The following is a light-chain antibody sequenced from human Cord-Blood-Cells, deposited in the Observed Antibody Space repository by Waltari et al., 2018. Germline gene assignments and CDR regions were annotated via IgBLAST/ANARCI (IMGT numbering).Light chain of an antibody. CDR1: QSLLHSNGYNY. J-gene: IGKJ2*01. CDR3: MQALQTPYT. Sequence: DIVMTQSPLSLPVTPGAPASISCRSSQSLLHSNGYNYLDWYLQKPGQSPQLLIYLGSNRASGVPDRFSGSGSGTDFTLKSSRVEAEDVGVYYCMQALQTPYTFGQGTKLEIK. V-gene: IGKV2-28*01. CDR2: LGS.